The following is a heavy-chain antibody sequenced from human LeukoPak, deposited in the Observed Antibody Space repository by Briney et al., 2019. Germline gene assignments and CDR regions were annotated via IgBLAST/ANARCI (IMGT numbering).Heavy chain of an antibody. V-gene: IGHV4-61*08. CDR1: GGSISSGGYY. Sequence: SETLSLTCTVSGGSISSGGYYWSWIRQHPGKGLEWIGYIYYSGSTNYNPSLMSRVTISVDTSKNQFSLNLSSVTAADTAVYFWARRYIRGWSYFDYWGQGTLVTVSS. CDR3: ARRYIRGWSYFDY. J-gene: IGHJ4*02. D-gene: IGHD6-19*01. CDR2: IYYSGST.